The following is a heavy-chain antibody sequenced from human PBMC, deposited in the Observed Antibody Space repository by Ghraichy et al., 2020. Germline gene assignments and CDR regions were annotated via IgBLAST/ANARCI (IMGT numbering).Heavy chain of an antibody. V-gene: IGHV4-30-4*01. D-gene: IGHD6-19*01. CDR2: IYYSGST. J-gene: IGHJ4*02. Sequence: SETLSLTCTVSGGSISSGDYYWSWIRQPPGKGLEWIGYIYYSGSTYYNPSLKSRVTISVDTSKNQFSLKLSSVTAADTAVYYCASEAGEWLVPDYWGQGTLVTVSS. CDR3: ASEAGEWLVPDY. CDR1: GGSISSGDYY.